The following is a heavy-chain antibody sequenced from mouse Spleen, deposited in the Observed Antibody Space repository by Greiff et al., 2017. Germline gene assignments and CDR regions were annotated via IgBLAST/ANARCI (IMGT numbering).Heavy chain of an antibody. Sequence: EVQLVESGGDLVKPGGSLKLSCAASGFTFSSYGMSWVRQTPDKRLEWVATISSGGSYTYYPDSVKGRFTISRDNAKNTLYLQMSSLKSEDTAMYYCARDYYGSRGAAWFAYWGQGTLVTVSA. D-gene: IGHD1-1*01. CDR1: GFTFSSYG. J-gene: IGHJ3*01. V-gene: IGHV5-6*01. CDR3: ARDYYGSRGAAWFAY. CDR2: ISSGGSYT.